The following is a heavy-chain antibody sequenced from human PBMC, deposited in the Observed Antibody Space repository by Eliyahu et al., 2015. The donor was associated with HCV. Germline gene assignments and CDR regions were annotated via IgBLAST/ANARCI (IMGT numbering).Heavy chain of an antibody. CDR3: ASGGGGIAVAGTGGWFDP. Sequence: QVQLQESGPGLVKPSETLSLTCTVSGGSITTYXWSWIRQPPGKKLEWIGYIYYSGSANYNPSLKSRVTISVDTSKNQFSLKLTSVTAADTAVYYCASGGGGIAVAGTGGWFDPWGQGTLVTVSS. CDR1: GGSITTYX. CDR2: IYYSGSA. J-gene: IGHJ5*02. V-gene: IGHV4-59*01. D-gene: IGHD6-19*01.